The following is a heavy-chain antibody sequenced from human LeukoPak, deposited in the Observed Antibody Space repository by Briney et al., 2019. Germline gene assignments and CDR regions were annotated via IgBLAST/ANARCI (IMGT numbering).Heavy chain of an antibody. D-gene: IGHD3-10*01. V-gene: IGHV5-51*01. Sequence: GESLKISCKGSGYTFTNYWIGWVRQMPGKGLEWMGLIYPGNSDTRYSPSFQGQVTISADKSISTAFLQWSSLQASDTAMYRCARGAPSGSGNYLDLWGQGTLVTVSS. CDR1: GYTFTNYW. J-gene: IGHJ5*02. CDR2: IYPGNSDT. CDR3: ARGAPSGSGNYLDL.